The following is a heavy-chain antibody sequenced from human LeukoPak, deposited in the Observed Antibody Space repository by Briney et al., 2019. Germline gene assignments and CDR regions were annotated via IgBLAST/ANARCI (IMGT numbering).Heavy chain of an antibody. V-gene: IGHV3-9*03. CDR2: ISWNSGSI. Sequence: PGRSLRLSCAASGFTFDDYAMHWVRQAPGKGLEWVSGISWNSGSIGYADSVKGRFTISRDNAKNSLYLQMNSLRAEDMALYYCAKSVGANYYYYYYMDVWGKGTTVTVSS. CDR1: GFTFDDYA. D-gene: IGHD1-26*01. J-gene: IGHJ6*03. CDR3: AKSVGANYYYYYYMDV.